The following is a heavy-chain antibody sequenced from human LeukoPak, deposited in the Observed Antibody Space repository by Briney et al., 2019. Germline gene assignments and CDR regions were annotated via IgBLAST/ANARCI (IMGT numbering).Heavy chain of an antibody. V-gene: IGHV3-11*04. D-gene: IGHD3-9*01. CDR1: GFIFSDYY. CDR3: ARDLAFVWLSAYYYYYYGMDV. Sequence: GGSLRLSCAASGFIFSDYYMSWIRQAPGKGLEWVSYISSSGSTIYYADSVKGRFTISRDNAKNSLYLQMNSLRAEDTAVYYCARDLAFVWLSAYYYYYYGMDVWGQGTTVTVSS. J-gene: IGHJ6*02. CDR2: ISSSGSTI.